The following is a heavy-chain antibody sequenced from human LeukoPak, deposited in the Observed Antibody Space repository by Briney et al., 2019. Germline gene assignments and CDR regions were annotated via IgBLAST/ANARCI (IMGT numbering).Heavy chain of an antibody. CDR3: AKPRTSGYDTDGFDY. CDR1: GFTFSSYG. CDR2: IWYDRSNK. D-gene: IGHD5-12*01. V-gene: IGHV3-33*06. Sequence: PGGSLRLSCAASGFTFSSYGMHWVRQAPGKGLEWVAVIWYDRSNKYYADSVKGRFTISRDNSKNTLYLQMNSLRAEDTAVYYCAKPRTSGYDTDGFDYWGQGTLVTVSS. J-gene: IGHJ4*02.